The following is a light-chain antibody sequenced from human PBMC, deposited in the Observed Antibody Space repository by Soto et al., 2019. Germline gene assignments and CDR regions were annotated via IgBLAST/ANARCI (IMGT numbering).Light chain of an antibody. J-gene: IGLJ1*01. CDR3: CSYAGSYFYV. CDR1: SSNLGDYNF. Sequence: QSALTQPPSVSGSPGQSVTISCSGTSSNLGDYNFVSWYQQRPGKAPKLMIYDVTTRPSGVPHCFSGSKSGNTASLTISGLQAEDEADYYCCSYAGSYFYVFGTGTKLTVL. V-gene: IGLV2-11*01. CDR2: DVT.